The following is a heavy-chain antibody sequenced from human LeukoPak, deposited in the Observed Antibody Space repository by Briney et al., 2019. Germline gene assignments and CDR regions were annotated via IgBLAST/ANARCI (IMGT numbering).Heavy chain of an antibody. J-gene: IGHJ4*02. CDR1: GASISSYY. V-gene: IGHV4-59*08. CDR2: VYYSEST. Sequence: SETLSLTCTVFGASISSYYWSWIRQPPGKGLEWIGYVYYSESTDYNPSLKSRVTISIDTSKNQFSLKLSSVTAADTAVYYCARRRYSSGQIDCWGQGTLVTVSS. D-gene: IGHD6-19*01. CDR3: ARRRYSSGQIDC.